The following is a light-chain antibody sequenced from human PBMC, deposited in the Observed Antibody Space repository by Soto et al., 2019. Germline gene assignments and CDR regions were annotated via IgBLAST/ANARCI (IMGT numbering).Light chain of an antibody. V-gene: IGKV3-20*01. J-gene: IGKJ5*01. Sequence: EIIMTQSPATLSGSPGERATLSCRASQSVSSSLAWYQQKPGQAPRLLIYDASNRATGIPDRFSGSGSGTDFTLTISRLEPEDSAVYFCQQYGSSPITFGQGTRLEIK. CDR1: QSVSSS. CDR2: DAS. CDR3: QQYGSSPIT.